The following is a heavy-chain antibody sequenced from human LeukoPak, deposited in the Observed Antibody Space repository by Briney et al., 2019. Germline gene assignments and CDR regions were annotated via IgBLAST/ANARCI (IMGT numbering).Heavy chain of an antibody. V-gene: IGHV4-39*01. Sequence: SETLSLTCTVSGGSISSSSYYWGWIRQPPGKGLEWIGSIYYSGSTYYNPSLKSRVTISVDTSKNQFSLKLSSVTAADTAVYYCARQSYDFWSGYFPSRGSFDPWGQGTLVTASS. J-gene: IGHJ5*02. CDR3: ARQSYDFWSGYFPSRGSFDP. CDR1: GGSISSSSYY. D-gene: IGHD3-3*01. CDR2: IYYSGST.